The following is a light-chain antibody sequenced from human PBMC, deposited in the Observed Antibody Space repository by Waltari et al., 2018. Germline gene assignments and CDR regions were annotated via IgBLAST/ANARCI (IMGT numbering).Light chain of an antibody. CDR3: QQYFDIPYT. CDR2: WAS. Sequence: DIVMTQFPDSLPVSLGERATINCKSSQSILYTSNNQNYLAWFQQKPGQPPKLLIYWASTRESGVPDRFSGSGSGTDFTLTITGLQAEDVAIYYCQQYFDIPYTFGQGTKLEIK. J-gene: IGKJ2*01. V-gene: IGKV4-1*01. CDR1: QSILYTSNNQNY.